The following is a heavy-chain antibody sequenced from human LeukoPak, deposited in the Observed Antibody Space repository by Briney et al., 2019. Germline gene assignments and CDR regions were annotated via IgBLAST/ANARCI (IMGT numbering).Heavy chain of an antibody. CDR2: ISGSGGST. V-gene: IGHV3-23*01. Sequence: PGGSLRLSCAASGFTFSSYAMSWVRQAPGKGLEWVSSISGSGGSTYYADSVKGRFTISRDNSKNTLNLQMNSLRAEDTAVYYCAKDWRLTMRDPDYWGQGTLVTVSS. D-gene: IGHD3-3*01. J-gene: IGHJ4*02. CDR1: GFTFSSYA. CDR3: AKDWRLTMRDPDY.